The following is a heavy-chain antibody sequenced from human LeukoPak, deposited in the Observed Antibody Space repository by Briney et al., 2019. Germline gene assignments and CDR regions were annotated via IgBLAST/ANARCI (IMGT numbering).Heavy chain of an antibody. V-gene: IGHV4-34*01. Sequence: SETLSLTCAVYGGSFSGYYWSWIRQPPGKGLERIGEINHSGSTNYNPSLKSRVTISVDTSKNQFSLKLSSVTAADTAVYYCARGLALLWFGDTLDYWGQGTLVTVSS. J-gene: IGHJ4*02. CDR3: ARGLALLWFGDTLDY. CDR2: INHSGST. D-gene: IGHD3-10*01. CDR1: GGSFSGYY.